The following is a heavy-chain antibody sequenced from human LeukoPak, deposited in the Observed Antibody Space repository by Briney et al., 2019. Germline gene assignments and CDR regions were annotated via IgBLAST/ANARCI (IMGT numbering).Heavy chain of an antibody. V-gene: IGHV3-7*01. J-gene: IGHJ4*02. CDR2: IKQDGREK. CDR1: GFTFSSYW. D-gene: IGHD3-22*01. Sequence: GSLRLSCAASGFTFSSYWMNWVRQGPGKGLEWVANIKQDGREKNYVDSVTGRFTISRDNAQNSVYLQMNSLRAEDTAVYYCATYCYDSNASQYYFDYWGQGTLVTVSS. CDR3: ATYCYDSNASQYYFDY.